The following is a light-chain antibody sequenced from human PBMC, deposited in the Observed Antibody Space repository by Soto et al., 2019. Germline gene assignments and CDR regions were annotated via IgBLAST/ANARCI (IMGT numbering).Light chain of an antibody. CDR1: TSNNGSNY. J-gene: IGLJ1*01. V-gene: IGLV1-47*01. CDR2: RNN. Sequence: QTLLTQPPSASGTPGQGVTISCSASTSNNGSNYVYWYQQLPGTAPKLLIYRNNQRPSGVPDRFSGSKSGSSASLAISGLRSGDEADYFCATWDGILNGFSVFGTGPKVTVL. CDR3: ATWDGILNGFSV.